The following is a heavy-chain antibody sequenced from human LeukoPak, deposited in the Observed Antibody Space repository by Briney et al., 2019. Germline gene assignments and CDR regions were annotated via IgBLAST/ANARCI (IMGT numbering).Heavy chain of an antibody. D-gene: IGHD3-9*01. J-gene: IGHJ4*02. CDR1: GYTFTSYD. CDR2: MNPNSGNT. CDR3: ARGRSARGRPLTGYYNLDY. Sequence: GASVKVSCKASGYTFTSYDINWVRQATGQGLEWMGWMNPNSGNTAYAQKFQGRVTMTGNTSISTAYMELSSLRSEDTAVYYCARGRSARGRPLTGYYNLDYWGQGTLVTVSS. V-gene: IGHV1-8*01.